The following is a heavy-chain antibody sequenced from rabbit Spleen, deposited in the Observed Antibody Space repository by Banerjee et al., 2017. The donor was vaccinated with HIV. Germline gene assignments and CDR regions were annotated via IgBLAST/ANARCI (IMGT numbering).Heavy chain of an antibody. CDR2: IDSGSRDFT. V-gene: IGHV1S40*01. CDR3: ARDTGSSFSTYGMDL. J-gene: IGHJ6*01. D-gene: IGHD8-1*01. CDR1: GIDFSNYNF. Sequence: QSLEESGGDLVKPGASLTLTCKASGIDFSNYNFMCWVRQAPGKGLEWIACIDSGSRDFTYYASWAKGRFTISKTSSTTVTLQMTSLTVADTAIYFCARDTGSSFSTYGMDLWGPGTLVTVS.